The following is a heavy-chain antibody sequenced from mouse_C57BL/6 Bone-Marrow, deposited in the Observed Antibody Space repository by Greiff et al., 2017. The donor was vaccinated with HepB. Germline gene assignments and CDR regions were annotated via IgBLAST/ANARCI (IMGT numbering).Heavy chain of an antibody. CDR2: ISYDGSN. V-gene: IGHV3-6*01. CDR1: GYSITSGYY. D-gene: IGHD1-1*02. Sequence: EVKLVESGPGLVKPSQSLSLTCSVTGYSITSGYYWNWIRQFPGNKLEWMGYISYDGSNNYNPSLKNRISITRDTSTNQFFLKLNSVTTEDTATYYCAGGSVDYWGQGTTLTVSS. J-gene: IGHJ2*01. CDR3: AGGSVDY.